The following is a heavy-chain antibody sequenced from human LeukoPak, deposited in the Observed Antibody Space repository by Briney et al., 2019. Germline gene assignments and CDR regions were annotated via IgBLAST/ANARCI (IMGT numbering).Heavy chain of an antibody. Sequence: RASVNVSCKTSGYTFSRHYIHWVRQAPGQGLEWLGIINTSGATTRYGQNFKGRVTATRDTSTSTVYMEMSSLNSEDTAVYYCARGLESSGWYGMDVWGQGTTIIVSS. CDR3: ARGLESSGWYGMDV. CDR2: INTSGATT. V-gene: IGHV1-46*01. D-gene: IGHD6-19*01. J-gene: IGHJ6*02. CDR1: GYTFSRHY.